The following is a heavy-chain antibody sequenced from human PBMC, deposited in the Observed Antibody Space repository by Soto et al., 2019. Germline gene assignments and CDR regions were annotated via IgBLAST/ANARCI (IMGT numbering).Heavy chain of an antibody. D-gene: IGHD6-13*01. CDR3: ARRIAAAGHYYFAY. CDR1: GGSISSSSYY. J-gene: IGHJ4*02. CDR2: IYYSGST. Sequence: QLQLQESGPGLVKPSETLSLTCTVSGGSISSSSYYWGWIRQPPGKGLEWIGSIYYSGSTYYNPSLKSRVTISVDTSKNQFSLKLSSVTAADTAVYYCARRIAAAGHYYFAYWGQGTLVTVSS. V-gene: IGHV4-39*01.